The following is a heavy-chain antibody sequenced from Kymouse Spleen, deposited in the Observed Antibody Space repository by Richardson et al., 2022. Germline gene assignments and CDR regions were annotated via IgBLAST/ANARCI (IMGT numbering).Heavy chain of an antibody. J-gene: IGHJ4*02. CDR2: IWYDGSNK. CDR3: ARDSTGPYYFDY. D-gene: IGHD1-1*01,IGHD7-27*02. Sequence: QVQLVESGGGVVQPGRSLRLSCAASGFTFSSYGMHWVRQAPGKGLEWVAVIWYDGSNKYYADSVKGRFTISRDNSKNTLYLQMNSLRAEDTAVYYCARDSTGPYYFDYWGQGTLVTVSS. V-gene: IGHV3-33*01. CDR1: GFTFSSYG.